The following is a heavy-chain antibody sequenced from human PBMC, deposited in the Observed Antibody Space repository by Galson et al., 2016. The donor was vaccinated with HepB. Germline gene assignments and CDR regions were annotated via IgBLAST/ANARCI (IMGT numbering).Heavy chain of an antibody. J-gene: IGHJ6*02. D-gene: IGHD2-2*01. CDR1: GFTFSSYS. V-gene: IGHV3-23*01. Sequence: SLRLSCAASGFTFSSYSMNWVRQAPGKGLEWVSSISGSGDSTYYADSVKGRFAISRDNSKNTLYLQMHSLRAEDTALYYCAKSGFCTSSTCYRFYYYSGMDAWGQGTTVTVSS. CDR2: ISGSGDST. CDR3: AKSGFCTSSTCYRFYYYSGMDA.